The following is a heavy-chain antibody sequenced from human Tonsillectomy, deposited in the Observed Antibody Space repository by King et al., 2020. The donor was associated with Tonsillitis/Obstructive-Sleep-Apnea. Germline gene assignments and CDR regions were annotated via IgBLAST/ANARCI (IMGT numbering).Heavy chain of an antibody. D-gene: IGHD3-10*01. CDR2: ISGSGGST. CDR3: AKLEGMVRGANHWFDP. V-gene: IGHV3-23*04. J-gene: IGHJ5*02. CDR1: GFTFSSYA. Sequence: VQLVESGGGLVQPGGSLRLSCAASGFTFSSYAMSWVRQAPGKGLEWVSAISGSGGSTYYADSVKGRFTISRDNSKNTLYLQMNSLRAEDTAGYYCAKLEGMVRGANHWFDPRGQGTLVTVSS.